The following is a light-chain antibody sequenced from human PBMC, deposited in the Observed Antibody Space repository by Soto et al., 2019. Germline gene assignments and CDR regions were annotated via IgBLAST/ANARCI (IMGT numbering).Light chain of an antibody. Sequence: EIVLTQSPGTLSLSPGERAALSCRASQSVMGRYLAWYQQRPGQAPRLLIYGESSRATGIPDRFSGSGSGTDFTLTISRLEPEDFAVYYCQQYGRSLTFGGGTKV. J-gene: IGKJ4*01. CDR3: QQYGRSLT. V-gene: IGKV3-20*01. CDR1: QSVMGRY. CDR2: GES.